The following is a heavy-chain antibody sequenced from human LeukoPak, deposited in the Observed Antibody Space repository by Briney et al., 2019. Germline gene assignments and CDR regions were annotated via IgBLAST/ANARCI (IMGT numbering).Heavy chain of an antibody. Sequence: PGGSLRLSCAASGFTFSSYGMHWVRQAPGKGLEWVAVISYDGSNKYYADSVKGRFTISRDNSKNTLYLQMNSLRAEDTAVYYCAKFGGSGSYYNSDYYYYGMDVWGQGTTVTVSS. CDR2: ISYDGSNK. CDR1: GFTFSSYG. J-gene: IGHJ6*02. V-gene: IGHV3-30*18. CDR3: AKFGGSGSYYNSDYYYYGMDV. D-gene: IGHD3-10*01.